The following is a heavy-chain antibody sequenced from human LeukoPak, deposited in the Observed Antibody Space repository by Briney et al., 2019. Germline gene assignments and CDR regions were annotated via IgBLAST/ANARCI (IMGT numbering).Heavy chain of an antibody. CDR3: AGLGRRGGS. CDR1: GYSISSGYY. Sequence: SETLSLTCAVSGYSISSGYYWGWIRQPPGKGLEWIGSIYHSGSTYYNPSLKSRVTISVDTSKNQFSLKLSSVTAADTAVYYWAGLGRRGGSGGQGTLAPV. V-gene: IGHV4-38-2*01. CDR2: IYHSGST. J-gene: IGHJ4*02. D-gene: IGHD3-16*01.